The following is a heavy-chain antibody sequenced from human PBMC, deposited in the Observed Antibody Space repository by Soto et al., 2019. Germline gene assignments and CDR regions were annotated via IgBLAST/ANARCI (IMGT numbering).Heavy chain of an antibody. Sequence: QVQLQESGSGLVKPSQSLSLTCTVSGVSLNTADTWWSWIRQSPGKGLEFIGYYHSGGSTYYDASSMCLVIISANTPNNMISQKSDSVARADTALDSFNIIRASAGGNFSGFDVGGLGTNVTGS. J-gene: IGHJ6*01. D-gene: IGHD2-21*01. CDR3: NIIRASAGGNFSGFDV. V-gene: IGHV4-30-4*01. CDR2: YHSGGST. CDR1: GVSLNTADTW.